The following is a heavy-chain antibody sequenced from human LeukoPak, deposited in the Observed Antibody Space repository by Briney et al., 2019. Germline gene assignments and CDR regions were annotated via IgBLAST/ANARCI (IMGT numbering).Heavy chain of an antibody. J-gene: IGHJ4*02. V-gene: IGHV3-30-3*01. Sequence: QAGGSLRLSCAASGFTFSSYAMHWVRQAPGKGLEWVAVISYDGSNKYYADSVKGRFTISRDNSKNTLYLQMNSLGAEDTAVYYCARDNSLIGLADIDYWGQGTLVTVSS. CDR1: GFTFSSYA. CDR2: ISYDGSNK. CDR3: ARDNSLIGLADIDY. D-gene: IGHD6-13*01.